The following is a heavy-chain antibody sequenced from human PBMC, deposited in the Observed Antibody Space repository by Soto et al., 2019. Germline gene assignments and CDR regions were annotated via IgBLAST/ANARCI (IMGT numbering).Heavy chain of an antibody. J-gene: IGHJ5*02. Sequence: QLQLQESGPGLVKPSETLSLTCTVSGDSMTISSYYWGWIRQPPGKGLEWIGSIYYSERTSYNSGSTYYSPSLKSRVTISGDTSKSQFSLKLSSVTAADTAVYYCARHTRNQFDPWGQGTLVTVSS. CDR3: ARHTRNQFDP. V-gene: IGHV4-39*01. CDR1: GDSMTISSYY. CDR2: IYYSERTSYNSGST.